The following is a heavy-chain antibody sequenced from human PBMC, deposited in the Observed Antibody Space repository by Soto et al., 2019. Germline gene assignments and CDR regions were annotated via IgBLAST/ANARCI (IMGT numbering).Heavy chain of an antibody. D-gene: IGHD3-10*01. CDR2: INHSGST. CDR3: ARLAAYYYGSGSPDGYYYYGMDV. Sequence: PSETLSLTCAVYGGSFSGYYWIWIRQPPGKGLEWIGEINHSGSTNYNPSLKSRVTISVDTSKNQFSLKLSSVTAADTAVYYCARLAAYYYGSGSPDGYYYYGMDVWGQGTTVTVSS. CDR1: GGSFSGYY. V-gene: IGHV4-34*01. J-gene: IGHJ6*02.